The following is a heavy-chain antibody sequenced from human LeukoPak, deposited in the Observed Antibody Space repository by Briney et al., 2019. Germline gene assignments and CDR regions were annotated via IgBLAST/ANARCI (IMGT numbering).Heavy chain of an antibody. J-gene: IGHJ5*02. D-gene: IGHD2-21*02. CDR3: ARVGLAYCGGDCYSSWFDP. V-gene: IGHV3-7*01. Sequence: GGSLRLSCAASGFTFSSYWMSWVRQAPGKGLEWVANIKQDGSEKYYVDSVKGRFTISRDNAKNSLYPQMSSLRAEDTAVYYCARVGLAYCGGDCYSSWFDPWGQGTLVTVSS. CDR1: GFTFSSYW. CDR2: IKQDGSEK.